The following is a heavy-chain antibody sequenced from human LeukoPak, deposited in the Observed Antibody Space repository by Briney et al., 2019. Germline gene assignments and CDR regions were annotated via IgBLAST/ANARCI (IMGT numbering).Heavy chain of an antibody. CDR2: IYYSGST. CDR1: GGSVSGYY. V-gene: IGHV4-39*01. J-gene: IGHJ4*02. CDR3: ARLYFGFGSDY. Sequence: SETLSLTCTVSGGSVSGYYWGWIRQPPGKGLEWIGSIYYSGSTYYNPSLKSRVTISVDTSKNQFSLKLSSVTAADTAVYYCARLYFGFGSDYWGQGTLVTVSS. D-gene: IGHD3-10*01.